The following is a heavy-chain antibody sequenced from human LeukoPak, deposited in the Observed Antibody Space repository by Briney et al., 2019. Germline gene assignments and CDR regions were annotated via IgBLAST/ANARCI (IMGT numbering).Heavy chain of an antibody. CDR2: IYTSGST. CDR1: GGSISSYY. D-gene: IGHD6-19*01. V-gene: IGHV4-4*07. CDR3: ARESYSGGSGWYGY. J-gene: IGHJ4*02. Sequence: SETLSLTCTVSGGSISSYYWSWIRQPAGKGLEWIGRIYTSGSTNYNPSLKSRVTMSVDTSKNQFSLKLSSVTAADTAVYYCARESYSGGSGWYGYWGQGTLVTVSS.